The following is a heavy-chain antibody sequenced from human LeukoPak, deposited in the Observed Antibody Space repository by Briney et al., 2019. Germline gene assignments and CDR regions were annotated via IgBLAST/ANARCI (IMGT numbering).Heavy chain of an antibody. J-gene: IGHJ4*02. CDR1: GYPLGKNYY. CDR2: IYGTRST. Sequence: PSDTLSLTCAVSGYPLGKNYYWGWIRQPPGKGLEWIGRIYGTRSTSYNPSLMNRVTMSVDTSRNHFSLQLTSVTAADTAVYYCARYDSRGSASTRFDYWGQGILVTISS. D-gene: IGHD3-16*01. CDR3: ARYDSRGSASTRFDY. V-gene: IGHV4-38-2*01.